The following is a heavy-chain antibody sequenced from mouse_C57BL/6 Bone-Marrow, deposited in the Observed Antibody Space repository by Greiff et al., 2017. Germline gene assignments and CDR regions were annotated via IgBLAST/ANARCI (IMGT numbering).Heavy chain of an antibody. J-gene: IGHJ1*03. CDR3: ARGDDGDHSWYFDV. D-gene: IGHD2-13*01. CDR1: GYTFTSYW. V-gene: IGHV1-69*01. CDR2: IDPSDSYT. Sequence: QVQLQQPGAELVMPGASVKLSCKASGYTFTSYWMHWVKQRPGQGLEWIGEIDPSDSYTNYNQKFKGKSTLTVDKSSSTAYMQLSSLTSEDSAVYYCARGDDGDHSWYFDVWGKGTTVTVSS.